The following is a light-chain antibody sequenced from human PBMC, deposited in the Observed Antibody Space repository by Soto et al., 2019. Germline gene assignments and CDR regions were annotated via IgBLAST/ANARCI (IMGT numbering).Light chain of an antibody. V-gene: IGKV3-15*01. CDR1: QSISSE. Sequence: EIVMTQSPATLSVSPGERATLSCRASQSISSELAWYQQKPGQPPRLLIYGASTRATGVPARFTGSGSGSDFTLTIGGLQSEDFAVYYCQQGHNWPLTFCQGTRLEI. J-gene: IGKJ2*01. CDR2: GAS. CDR3: QQGHNWPLT.